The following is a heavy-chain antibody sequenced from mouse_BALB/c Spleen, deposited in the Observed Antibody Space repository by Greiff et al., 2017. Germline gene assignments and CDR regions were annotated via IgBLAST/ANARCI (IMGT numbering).Heavy chain of an antibody. J-gene: IGHJ4*01. V-gene: IGHV1S22*01. CDR3: TRDTTARGAMDY. CDR2: IYPGSGST. CDR1: GYTFTSYW. Sequence: LQQPGSELVRPGASLKLSCTASGYTFTSYWMHWVQQRPGQGLEWIGNIYPGSGSTNYDEKFKGKGTLTIDTSSTTAYLHLSSLTSEDSAVYYCTRDTTARGAMDYWGQGTSVTVSS. D-gene: IGHD1-2*01.